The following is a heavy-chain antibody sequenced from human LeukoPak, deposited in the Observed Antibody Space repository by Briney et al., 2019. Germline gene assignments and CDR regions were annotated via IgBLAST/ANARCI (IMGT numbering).Heavy chain of an antibody. V-gene: IGHV4-61*02. CDR2: IYSSGST. CDR1: GDSISSGSYY. CDR3: ARLKRTTGPDY. Sequence: SQTLSLTCTVSGDSISSGSYYWSWIRQPAGEGLEWIGRIYSSGSTNYNPSLKSRVTISVDTSKNQFSLKLSSVTAADTAVYYCARLKRTTGPDYWGQGTLVTVSS. D-gene: IGHD4-11*01. J-gene: IGHJ4*02.